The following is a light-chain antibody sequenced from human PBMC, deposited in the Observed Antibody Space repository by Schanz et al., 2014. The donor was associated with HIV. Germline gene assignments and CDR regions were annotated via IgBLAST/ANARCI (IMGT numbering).Light chain of an antibody. CDR2: NTH. CDR3: SSYTSSSTLV. V-gene: IGLV1-47*02. Sequence: QSVLTQPPSASGTPGQRVTISCSGSTSNVGSRSVDWYQQFPGAAPKLLIYNTHLRPSGVTDRFSGSKSGTSASLAISGLRSEDEADYYCSSYTSSSTLVFGGGTKLTVL. CDR1: TSNVGSRS. J-gene: IGLJ2*01.